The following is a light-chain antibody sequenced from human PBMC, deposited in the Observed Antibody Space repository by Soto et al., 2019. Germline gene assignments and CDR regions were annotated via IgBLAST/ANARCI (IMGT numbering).Light chain of an antibody. CDR2: GAS. CDR3: QQYKNGWT. Sequence: ERVMTQSPATLSVSPGERATLSCRASRSVSNNLAWYQQKLGQAPRLLIYGASTRATGIPARFSGSGSGTEFTLTISSLQSEDFAVYYCQQYKNGWTFGQGTKVDIK. V-gene: IGKV3D-15*01. CDR1: RSVSNN. J-gene: IGKJ1*01.